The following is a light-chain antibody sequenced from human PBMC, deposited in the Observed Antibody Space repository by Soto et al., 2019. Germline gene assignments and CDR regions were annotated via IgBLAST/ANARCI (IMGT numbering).Light chain of an antibody. CDR3: SVYTSSSTRYV. CDR1: SSDVGGYNY. V-gene: IGLV2-14*01. CDR2: EVS. Sequence: QSVLTLPASVSGSPGQSITISCTGTSSDVGGYNYVSWYQQHPGKAPKLMIYEVSNRPSGVSNRFSGSKSGNTASLTISGLQDEDEADYYCSVYTSSSTRYVFGNGTQVTVL. J-gene: IGLJ1*01.